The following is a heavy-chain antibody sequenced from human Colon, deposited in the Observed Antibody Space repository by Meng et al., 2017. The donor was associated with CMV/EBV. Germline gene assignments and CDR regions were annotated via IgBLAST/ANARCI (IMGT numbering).Heavy chain of an antibody. V-gene: IGHV3-23*03. CDR1: GFTFSSSA. CDR3: AKWGGSGSFLYFDY. Sequence: LSLTCAASGFTFSSSAMSWVRQAPGKGLEWVSVLYSGAGSTYYADSVKGRFTISRNNSENTLYLQMNSLRAEDTAVYYCAKWGGSGSFLYFDYWGQGILVTVSS. J-gene: IGHJ4*02. D-gene: IGHD1-26*01. CDR2: LYSGAGST.